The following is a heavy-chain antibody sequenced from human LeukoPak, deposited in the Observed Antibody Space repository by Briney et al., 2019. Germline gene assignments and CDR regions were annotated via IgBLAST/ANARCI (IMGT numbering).Heavy chain of an antibody. CDR2: ISCSGSTI. CDR1: GFTFSSYE. J-gene: IGHJ4*02. CDR3: ARTVVGMFDY. Sequence: GGSLRLSCAASGFTFSSYEMNWVRQPPGKGLEWVSYISCSGSTIYYAASVKGRFTTSRDNTKNSLYLQINSLRAQDTAVYYCARTVVGMFDYWGQRTLVTVSS. D-gene: IGHD6-19*01. V-gene: IGHV3-48*03.